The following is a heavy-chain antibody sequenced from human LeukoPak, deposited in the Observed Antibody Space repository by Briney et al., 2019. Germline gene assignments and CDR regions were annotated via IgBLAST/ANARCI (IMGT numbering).Heavy chain of an antibody. D-gene: IGHD2-15*01. J-gene: IGHJ4*02. V-gene: IGHV1-24*01. CDR3: ARVPDCSGGSCFYVYY. CDR2: FDPEDGET. Sequence: ASVKVSCKVSGYTLTELSMHWVRQAPGKGLEWMGGFDPEDGETIYAQKLQGRVTMTTDTSTSTAYMELRSLRSDDTAVYYCARVPDCSGGSCFYVYYWGQGTLVTVSS. CDR1: GYTLTELS.